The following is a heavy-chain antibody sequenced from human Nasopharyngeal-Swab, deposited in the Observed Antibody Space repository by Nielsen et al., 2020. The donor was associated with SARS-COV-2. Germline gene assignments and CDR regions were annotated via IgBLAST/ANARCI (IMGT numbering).Heavy chain of an antibody. CDR3: TRVDVHDAFDM. V-gene: IGHV3-30*03. CDR1: GFTFNSYG. D-gene: IGHD3-16*01. J-gene: IGHJ3*02. Sequence: GGSLRLSCAASGFTFNSYGMHWVRQAPGKGLEWEAFISNDGSDKYYADSVKGRFTISRDNSKNTMYLQMNSLRGEDTAVYYCTRVDVHDAFDMWGQGTMVTVSS. CDR2: ISNDGSDK.